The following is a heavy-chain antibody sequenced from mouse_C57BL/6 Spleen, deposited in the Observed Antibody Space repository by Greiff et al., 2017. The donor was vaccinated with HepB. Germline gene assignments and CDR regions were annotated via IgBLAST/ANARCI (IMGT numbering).Heavy chain of an antibody. J-gene: IGHJ4*01. CDR3: ARAEGAMDY. CDR1: GYSITSGYY. V-gene: IGHV3-6*01. CDR2: ISYDGSN. Sequence: EVKLVESGPGLVKPSQSLSLTCSVTGYSITSGYYWNWIRQFPGNKLEWMGYISYDGSNNYNPSLKNRISITRDTSKNQFFLKLNSVTTEDTATYYCARAEGAMDYWGQGTSVTVSS.